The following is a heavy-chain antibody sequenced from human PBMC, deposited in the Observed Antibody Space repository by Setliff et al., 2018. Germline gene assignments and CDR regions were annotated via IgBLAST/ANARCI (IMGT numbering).Heavy chain of an antibody. CDR2: IKSKSEGEAR. CDR3: STGPRDSRNYLNWIGH. CDR1: GITFKNAW. J-gene: IGHJ5*02. V-gene: IGHV3-15*01. Sequence: GESLKISCAVSGITFKNAWMTRVRQSPGKGLEWVGRIKSKSEGEARDCAAPVKGRFTISRDDSKQIVYLQMNSLKIEDTVVYYCSTGPRDSRNYLNWIGHWGQGALVTVS. D-gene: IGHD3-22*01.